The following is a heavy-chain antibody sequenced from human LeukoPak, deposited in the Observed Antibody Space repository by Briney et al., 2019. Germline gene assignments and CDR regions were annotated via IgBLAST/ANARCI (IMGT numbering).Heavy chain of an antibody. Sequence: GASAKVSCKASGYTFTSYDINWVRQATGQGLEWMGWMNPNSGNTGYAQKFQGRVTMTRNTSISTAYIELSSLRSEDTAVYYCARGRGVVVPAALLFWDYYYGMDVWGQGTTVTVSS. CDR1: GYTFTSYD. V-gene: IGHV1-8*01. J-gene: IGHJ6*02. CDR2: MNPNSGNT. CDR3: ARGRGVVVPAALLFWDYYYGMDV. D-gene: IGHD2-2*01.